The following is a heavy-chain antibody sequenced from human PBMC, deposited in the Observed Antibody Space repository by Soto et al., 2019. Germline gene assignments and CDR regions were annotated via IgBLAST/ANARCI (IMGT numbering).Heavy chain of an antibody. V-gene: IGHV3-7*01. CDR2: IKQDGSDK. J-gene: IGHJ4*02. D-gene: IGHD3-3*01. Sequence: EVQLVESGGGLVQPGGSLRLSCAASGFTFSSYWMSRVRQATGKGLEWGANIKQDGSDKYYVDSLKGRFTISRDNAENSLSLQMNSLRAEDTSVYYCARGRTGFFSAAHDFDYWGQGTLVTVSS. CDR3: ARGRTGFFSAAHDFDY. CDR1: GFTFSSYW.